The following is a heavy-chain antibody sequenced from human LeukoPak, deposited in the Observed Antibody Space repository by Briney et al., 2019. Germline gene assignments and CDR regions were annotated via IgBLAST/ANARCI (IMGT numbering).Heavy chain of an antibody. Sequence: GGSLRVSCAASGFTFSNYWMSWVRQVRGKGPEYVANIKQDGSETYYVESVKGRFTISRDNAKSSLYLQMNSLRVEDTALYYCARDQGIMFFDNWGQGALVTVSS. D-gene: IGHD3-10*02. CDR2: IKQDGSET. J-gene: IGHJ4*02. CDR1: GFTFSNYW. V-gene: IGHV3-7*01. CDR3: ARDQGIMFFDN.